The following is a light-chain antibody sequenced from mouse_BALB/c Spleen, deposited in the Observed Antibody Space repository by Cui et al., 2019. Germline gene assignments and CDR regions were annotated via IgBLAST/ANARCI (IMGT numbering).Light chain of an antibody. Sequence: QIVHTQSPELMSASPGEKVTMTCSASSSVSYMYWYQQKPRSSPKPWIYLTSNLASGVPARFSGSGSGTSYSLTISSMEAEDAATYYCQQWSSNPYTFGGGTKLEIK. V-gene: IGKV4-68*01. CDR2: LTS. CDR1: SSVSY. J-gene: IGKJ2*01. CDR3: QQWSSNPYT.